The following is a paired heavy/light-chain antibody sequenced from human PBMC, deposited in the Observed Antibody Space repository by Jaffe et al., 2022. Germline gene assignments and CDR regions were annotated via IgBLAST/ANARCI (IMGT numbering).Light chain of an antibody. CDR3: SSYTSSATLDV. V-gene: IGLV2-14*03. CDR1: SSDVGGYNF. CDR2: DVS. Sequence: QSALTQPASVSGSPGQSITISCTGTSSDVGGYNFVSWYQQHPGKAPKLMIYDVSNRPSGVSNRFSGSKSGNTASLTISGLQADDEADYYCSSYTSSATLDVFGTGTKVTVL. J-gene: IGLJ1*01.
Heavy chain of an antibody. J-gene: IGHJ3*02. CDR3: ARGLGGGYCSSTSCYHAFDI. CDR1: GFTFSDYY. D-gene: IGHD2-2*01. V-gene: IGHV3-11*01. Sequence: QVQLVESGGGLVKPGGSLRLSCAASGFTFSDYYMGWIRQAPGKGLEWFSYISNSGTIIYYADSVKGRFTISRDNAKNSLHLQMNSLRAEDTAVYYCARGLGGGYCSSTSCYHAFDIWGQGTMVTVSS. CDR2: ISNSGTII.